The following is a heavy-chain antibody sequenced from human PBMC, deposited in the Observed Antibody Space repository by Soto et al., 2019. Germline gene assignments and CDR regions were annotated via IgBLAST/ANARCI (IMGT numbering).Heavy chain of an antibody. Sequence: EVQLVESGGGLVQPGGSLRLSCAASGFTFSSYSMNWVRQAPGKGLEWVSYISSSSSTIYYADSVKGRFTISRDNAKNSLYLQMNSLRDEDTAVYYCAREAGTWRLPLTWFDPWGQGTLVTVSS. D-gene: IGHD6-19*01. CDR3: AREAGTWRLPLTWFDP. CDR2: ISSSSSTI. J-gene: IGHJ5*02. CDR1: GFTFSSYS. V-gene: IGHV3-48*02.